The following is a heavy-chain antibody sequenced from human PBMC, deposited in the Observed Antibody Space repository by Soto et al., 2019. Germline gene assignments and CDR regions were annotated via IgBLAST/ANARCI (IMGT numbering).Heavy chain of an antibody. Sequence: QVQLVQSGAEVKKPGASVKVSCKASGYTFISYGVTWVRQAPGQGLEWMGWISAYNGNTDYAQKLQGRVTMTTDTSTSTAYMDLRSLRSDDTAVYYCARGPHYYVAGSPSWSTSDWGQGTLVTVAS. J-gene: IGHJ4*02. CDR2: ISAYNGNT. CDR3: ARGPHYYVAGSPSWSTSD. D-gene: IGHD3-10*01. CDR1: GYTFISYG. V-gene: IGHV1-18*04.